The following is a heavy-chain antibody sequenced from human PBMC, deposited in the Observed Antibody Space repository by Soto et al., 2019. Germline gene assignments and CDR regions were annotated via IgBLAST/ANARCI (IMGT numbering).Heavy chain of an antibody. D-gene: IGHD3-3*01. J-gene: IGHJ4*02. CDR3: AKDRHEVDPTRFLSIFGVVTAPDY. V-gene: IGHV3-23*01. Sequence: GGSLRLSCAASGFTFSSYAMSWVRQAPGKGLEWVSAISGSGGSTYYADSVKGRFTISRDNSKNTLYLQMNSLRAEDTAVYYCAKDRHEVDPTRFLSIFGVVTAPDYWGQGTLVTVSS. CDR1: GFTFSSYA. CDR2: ISGSGGST.